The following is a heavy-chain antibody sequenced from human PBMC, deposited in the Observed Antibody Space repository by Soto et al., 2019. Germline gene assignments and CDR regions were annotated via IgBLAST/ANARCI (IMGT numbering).Heavy chain of an antibody. J-gene: IGHJ6*02. Sequence: GGSLRLSCAASGFTFSSYWMSWVRQAPGKGLEWVANIKQDGSEKYYVDSVKGRFTISRDNAKNSLYLQMNSLRAEDTAVYYCARAPSSPGSSWFSGMDVWGQGTTVTVSS. CDR1: GFTFSSYW. D-gene: IGHD6-13*01. CDR2: IKQDGSEK. V-gene: IGHV3-7*01. CDR3: ARAPSSPGSSWFSGMDV.